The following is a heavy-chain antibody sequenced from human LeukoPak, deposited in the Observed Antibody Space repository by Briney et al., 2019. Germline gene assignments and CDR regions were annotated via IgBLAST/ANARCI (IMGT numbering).Heavy chain of an antibody. Sequence: ASVKVSCKASGYTFTSYGISWVRQAPGQGLVGMGWISAYNGNKNYAQKPQGRVPMTTDTSTRTAYMELRSLRSDDTAVYYCAREGVSLLDSSRWSWFDPWGQGTLVTVSS. CDR2: ISAYNGNK. D-gene: IGHD6-13*01. V-gene: IGHV1-18*01. CDR3: AREGVSLLDSSRWSWFDP. J-gene: IGHJ5*02. CDR1: GYTFTSYG.